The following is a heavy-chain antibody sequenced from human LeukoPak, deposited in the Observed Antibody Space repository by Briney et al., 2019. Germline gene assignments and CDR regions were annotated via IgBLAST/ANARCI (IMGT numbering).Heavy chain of an antibody. V-gene: IGHV5-51*01. CDR1: GYSFTNSW. J-gene: IGHJ4*02. Sequence: GESLQISCKASGYSFTNSWIGWVRQMPGKGLEWMGVIYPSDSDTRYSPSFQGQVTISADKSISTAYLQWSSLKASDTAMYYCATPGGRWIEVDYWVQGPVVTVSS. CDR2: IYPSDSDT. CDR3: ATPGGRWIEVDY. D-gene: IGHD5-12*01.